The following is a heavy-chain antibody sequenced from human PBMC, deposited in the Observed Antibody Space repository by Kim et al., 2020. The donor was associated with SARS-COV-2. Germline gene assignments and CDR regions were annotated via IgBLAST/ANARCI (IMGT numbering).Heavy chain of an antibody. CDR2: IKQDGSEK. D-gene: IGHD6-13*01. CDR1: GFTFSSYW. V-gene: IGHV3-7*03. J-gene: IGHJ4*02. CDR3: ARESIAAAVFWGEGLQNYFDY. Sequence: GGSLRLSCAASGFTFSSYWMSWVRQAPGKGLEWVANIKQDGSEKYYVDSVKGRFTISRDNAKNSLYLQMNSLRAEDTAVYYCARESIAAAVFWGEGLQNYFDYWGQGTLVTVSS.